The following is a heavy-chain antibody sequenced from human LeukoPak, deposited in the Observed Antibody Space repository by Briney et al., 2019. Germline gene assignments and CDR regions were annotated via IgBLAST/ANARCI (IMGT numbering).Heavy chain of an antibody. CDR1: GGSISSSNYY. CDR2: IYYSGST. Sequence: SETLSLTCTVSGGSISSSNYYWGWIRQPPGKGLEWIGSIYYSGSTYYKSSLKSRINISVDTSKNQFSLKLSSVTAADTAVYYCARNVTGGSSGYWRFDYWGQGTLVTVSS. V-gene: IGHV4-39*01. CDR3: ARNVTGGSSGYWRFDY. D-gene: IGHD3-22*01. J-gene: IGHJ4*02.